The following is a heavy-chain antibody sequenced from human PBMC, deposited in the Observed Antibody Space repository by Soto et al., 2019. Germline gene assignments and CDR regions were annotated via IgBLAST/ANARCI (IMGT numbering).Heavy chain of an antibody. D-gene: IGHD2-2*01. V-gene: IGHV1-18*04. CDR2: ISAYNGNT. J-gene: IGHJ6*02. Sequence: ASVKVSCKASGYTFTSYGISWVRQAPGQGLEWMGWISAYNGNTNYAQELQGRVTMTTDTSTSTAYMELRSLRSDDTAVYYCARGCSSTSCYADYGMDVWGQGTTVTVSS. CDR3: ARGCSSTSCYADYGMDV. CDR1: GYTFTSYG.